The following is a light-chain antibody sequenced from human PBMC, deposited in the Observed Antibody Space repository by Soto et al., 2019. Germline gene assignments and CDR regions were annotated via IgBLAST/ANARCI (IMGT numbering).Light chain of an antibody. V-gene: IGLV2-11*01. J-gene: IGLJ1*01. CDR1: SSDVGGYNY. CDR2: DVR. CDR3: CSYAGSYTLSV. Sequence: QSALTQPRSVSGSPGQSVTISCTGTSSDVGGYNYVSWYQQHPGKAPKLMIYDVRKRPSGVPDRFSGSKSGNTASLTICGLQAEDEADYYCCSYAGSYTLSVFGTGTKLTVL.